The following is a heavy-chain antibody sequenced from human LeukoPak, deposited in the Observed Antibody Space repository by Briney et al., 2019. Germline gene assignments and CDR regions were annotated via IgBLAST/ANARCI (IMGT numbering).Heavy chain of an antibody. Sequence: GGSLRLSCAASGFTFSSYSMNWVRQAPGKGLEWVSSISSSSSYIYYADSVKGRFTISRDNAKNSLYLQMNSLRAEDTAVYYCARDQDRGGSGCDYWGQGTLVTVSS. CDR3: ARDQDRGGSGCDY. J-gene: IGHJ4*02. CDR1: GFTFSSYS. D-gene: IGHD2-15*01. CDR2: ISSSSSYI. V-gene: IGHV3-21*01.